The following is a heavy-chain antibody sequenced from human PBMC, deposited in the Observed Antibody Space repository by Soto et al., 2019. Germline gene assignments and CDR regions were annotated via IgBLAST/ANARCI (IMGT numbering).Heavy chain of an antibody. CDR1: GDSVSSNSAA. D-gene: IGHD3-3*01. Sequence: SQTLSLTFAISGDSVSSNSAAWNWIRQSPSRGLEWLGRTYYRSKWYNDYAVSVKSRITINPDTSKNQFSLQLNSVTPEDTAVYYCARAHPRSTIFGVADQGLDPWGQGTLVAV. CDR3: ARAHPRSTIFGVADQGLDP. V-gene: IGHV6-1*01. J-gene: IGHJ5*02. CDR2: TYYRSKWYN.